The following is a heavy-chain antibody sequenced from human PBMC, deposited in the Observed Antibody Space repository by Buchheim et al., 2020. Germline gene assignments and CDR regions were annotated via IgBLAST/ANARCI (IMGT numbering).Heavy chain of an antibody. CDR3: ARVLVAGRYISDIYYYDYAMDV. CDR1: GFTFSDYY. CDR2: ISSSSSYT. Sequence: QVQLVESGGGLVKPGGSLRLSCAASGFTFSDYYMSWIRQAPGKGLEWVSYISSSSSYTNYADSVKGRFTISRDNAKNSLYLQMNSLRDEDTAVYYCARVLVAGRYISDIYYYDYAMDVWGQGTT. D-gene: IGHD3-10*01. J-gene: IGHJ6*02. V-gene: IGHV3-11*06.